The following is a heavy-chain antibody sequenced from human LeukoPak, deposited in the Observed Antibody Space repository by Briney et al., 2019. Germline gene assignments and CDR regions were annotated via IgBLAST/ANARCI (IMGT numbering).Heavy chain of an antibody. CDR1: GFTYSSYD. CDR2: IGTAGDT. D-gene: IGHD6-13*01. V-gene: IGHV3-13*01. CDR3: ARASSIAAAGTGAFDI. Sequence: GGSLRLSCAASGFTYSSYDMHWVRQATGKGLEWVSAIGTAGDTYYPGSVKGRFTISRENAKNSLYLQMNSLRAGDTAVYYCARASSIAAAGTGAFDIWGQGTMVTVYS. J-gene: IGHJ3*02.